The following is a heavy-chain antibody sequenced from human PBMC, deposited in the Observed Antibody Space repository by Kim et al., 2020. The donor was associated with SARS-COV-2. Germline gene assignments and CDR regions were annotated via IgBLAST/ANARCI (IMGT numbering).Heavy chain of an antibody. CDR2: ISSSSSTI. CDR3: ARDGDYYGSGIDYYYGMDV. V-gene: IGHV3-48*02. J-gene: IGHJ6*02. CDR1: GFTFSSYS. D-gene: IGHD3-10*01. Sequence: GGSLRLSCAASGFTFSSYSMNWVRQAPGKGLEWVSYISSSSSTIYYADSVKGRFTISRDNAKNSLYLQMNSLRDEDTAVYYCARDGDYYGSGIDYYYGMDVWGQGTTVTVSS.